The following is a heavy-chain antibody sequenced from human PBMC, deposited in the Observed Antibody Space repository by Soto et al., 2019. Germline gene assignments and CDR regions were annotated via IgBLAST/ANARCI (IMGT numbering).Heavy chain of an antibody. CDR3: SIVEGA. CDR2: SRNKAKSYST. J-gene: IGHJ5*02. Sequence: EVPLVESGGGLVQPGGSLTLSCAVSGLTFGDHYMEWVRQAPGKGLEWVARSRNKAKSYSTDFAASVKGRFTISRDESKNSLNLQMNSLMTEDTAVYYCSIVEGAWGQGTLVTVSS. V-gene: IGHV3-72*01. CDR1: GLTFGDHY. D-gene: IGHD1-26*01.